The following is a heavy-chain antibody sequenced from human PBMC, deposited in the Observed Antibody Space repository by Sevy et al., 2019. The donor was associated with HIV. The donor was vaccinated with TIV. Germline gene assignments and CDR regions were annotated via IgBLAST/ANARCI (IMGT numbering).Heavy chain of an antibody. CDR2: IIPIFGTT. CDR1: GGTFSNYA. D-gene: IGHD4-4*01. Sequence: ASVKVSCKASGGTFSNYALSWVRQAPGQGLEWMGGIIPIFGTTNFAQTFQGRVTLTADESRSTAYMELGSLKSADTAVYYCARTPLLSIPGTTDVYFDNWGQGTLVTVSS. CDR3: ARTPLLSIPGTTDVYFDN. V-gene: IGHV1-69*13. J-gene: IGHJ4*02.